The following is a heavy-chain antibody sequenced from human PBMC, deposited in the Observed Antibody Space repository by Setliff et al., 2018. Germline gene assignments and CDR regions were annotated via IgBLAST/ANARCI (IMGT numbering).Heavy chain of an antibody. CDR1: GFTFSSYA. J-gene: IGHJ6*02. D-gene: IGHD6-25*01. CDR2: ISDDGSNK. V-gene: IGHV3-30-3*01. CDR3: ARNADGSGPIQDYYYGVDV. Sequence: GGSLRLSCAASGFTFSSYAMHWVRQATGKGLECVAVISDDGSNKYYADSVKGRFTISRDNSKNTLYLQMNSLRADDTAVYYCARNADGSGPIQDYYYGVDVWGQGSTVTVSS.